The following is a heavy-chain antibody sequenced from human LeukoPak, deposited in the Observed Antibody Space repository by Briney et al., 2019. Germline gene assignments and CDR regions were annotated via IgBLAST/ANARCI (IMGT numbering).Heavy chain of an antibody. D-gene: IGHD4-23*01. CDR3: AKAVDYGGNSDAFDI. CDR2: VCWNSGSI. V-gene: IGHV3-9*03. J-gene: IGHJ3*02. Sequence: PGWSVRVSCAASGFIFDDYAMHWLRQAPANGLEWASGVCWNSGSIGYADSVKGRFTISRDNAKNSLYLQMNSLRAEDMALYYCAKAVDYGGNSDAFDIWGQGTMVTVSS. CDR1: GFIFDDYA.